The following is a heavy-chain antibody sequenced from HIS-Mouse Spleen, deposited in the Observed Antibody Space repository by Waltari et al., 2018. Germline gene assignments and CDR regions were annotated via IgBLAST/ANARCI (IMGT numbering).Heavy chain of an antibody. J-gene: IGHJ3*02. D-gene: IGHD1-1*01. CDR2: FNSDGSSK. CDR1: GFTFSSYW. V-gene: IGHV3-74*01. CDR3: ARDLELDAFDI. Sequence: EVQLVESGGGLVQPGGSLRLSCAASGFTFSSYWMHWVRQAPGKGLVWVSRFNSDGSSKSYADSVKGRFTISRDNAKNTLYLQMNSLRAEDTAVYYCARDLELDAFDIWGQGTMVTVSS.